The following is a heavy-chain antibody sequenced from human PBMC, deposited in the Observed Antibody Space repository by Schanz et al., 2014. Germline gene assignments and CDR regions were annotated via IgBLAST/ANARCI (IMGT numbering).Heavy chain of an antibody. V-gene: IGHV3-53*01. CDR3: ARDEGKDGYNLAFDV. CDR1: GFTVNTNY. Sequence: EVQLVESGGGLIHPGGSLRLSCAVSGFTVNTNYMTWVRQAPGKGLECVSILYIRSTYYADSVKGRFTISRDNSKNMVFLQMNSLRVEDTAIYYCARDEGKDGYNLAFDVWGQGTQVTVSS. J-gene: IGHJ3*01. D-gene: IGHD5-12*01. CDR2: LYIRST.